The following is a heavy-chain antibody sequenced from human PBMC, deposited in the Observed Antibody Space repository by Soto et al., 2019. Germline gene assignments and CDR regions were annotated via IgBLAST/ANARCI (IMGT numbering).Heavy chain of an antibody. D-gene: IGHD3-22*01. CDR2: IYYSGST. Sequence: GTISGYGWSCIRKHPGKGLEWIGYIYYSGSTNYNPSLKSRVTISVDTSKNQFSLKLSSVTAADTAVYYCARVPAYDSSGYYYNWFDPWGQGTLVTVSS. CDR3: ARVPAYDSSGYYYNWFDP. V-gene: IGHV4-59*01. CDR1: GTISGYG. J-gene: IGHJ5*02.